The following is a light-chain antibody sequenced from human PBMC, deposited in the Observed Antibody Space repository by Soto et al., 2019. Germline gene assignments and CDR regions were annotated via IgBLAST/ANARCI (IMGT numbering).Light chain of an antibody. V-gene: IGKV1-5*01. J-gene: IGKJ4*01. CDR3: QQYDNYPLT. CDR1: QSVRSW. CDR2: DAS. Sequence: DIQMTQSPSTLSASVGDRVTITCRASQSVRSWLAWYQQKPGRAPKFLIYDASSLESGVPSRFSGSGSGTEFTLTISNLQPDDFATYYCQQYDNYPLTLGGGTKLDIK.